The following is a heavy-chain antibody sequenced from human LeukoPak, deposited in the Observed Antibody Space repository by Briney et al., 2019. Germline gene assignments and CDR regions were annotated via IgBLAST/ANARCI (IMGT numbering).Heavy chain of an antibody. CDR1: GFTFSSYG. Sequence: GGSLRLSCAASGFTFSSYGMSWVRQAPGKGLEWVSLISWDGGSTYYADSVKGQFTISRDNSKNSLYLQMNSLRAEDTALYYCARRGGYSGYGYYYYYYMDVWGKGTTVTVSS. V-gene: IGHV3-43D*03. D-gene: IGHD5-12*01. CDR3: ARRGGYSGYGYYYYYYMDV. CDR2: ISWDGGST. J-gene: IGHJ6*03.